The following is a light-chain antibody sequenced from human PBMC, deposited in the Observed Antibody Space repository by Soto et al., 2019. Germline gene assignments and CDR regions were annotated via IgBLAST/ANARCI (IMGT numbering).Light chain of an antibody. V-gene: IGKV4-1*01. Sequence: DIVMTQSPDSLAVSLGERATINCNSSQSILYSSNSKNCLAWYQQKPGQPPKLLIFWTSTRESGVPDRFSGSGSGTHFTLTINNLQAEDVAVYHCQQYSSNPPTFGQGTKVDIK. CDR3: QQYSSNPPT. CDR2: WTS. J-gene: IGKJ1*01. CDR1: QSILYSSNSKNC.